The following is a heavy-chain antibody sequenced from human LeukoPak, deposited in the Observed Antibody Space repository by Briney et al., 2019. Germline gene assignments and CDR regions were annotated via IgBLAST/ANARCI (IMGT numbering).Heavy chain of an antibody. CDR3: ARDRDGWWLDY. D-gene: IGHD6-19*01. V-gene: IGHV3-7*03. J-gene: IGHJ4*02. Sequence: GGSLRLSCAVSGFTFSGFWMSWSRQAPGKRLEWVASINSDGSEGYYADVVKGRFTISRDNAKNSLYLQINSLRAEDTAVYYCARDRDGWWLDYWGQGTLVTVSS. CDR1: GFTFSGFW. CDR2: INSDGSEG.